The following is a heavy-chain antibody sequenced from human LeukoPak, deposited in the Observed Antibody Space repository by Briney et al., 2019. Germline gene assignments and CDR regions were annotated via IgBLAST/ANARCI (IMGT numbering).Heavy chain of an antibody. CDR1: GYTFTVYY. J-gene: IGHJ4*02. D-gene: IGHD1-26*01. CDR2: INPASGMNPNSGGT. Sequence: ASVKVSCKASGYTFTVYYMHWVRQAPGQGLEWMGWINPASGMNPNSGGTYYAKKFRGRVTMTTDTSISTIYVQLSSLRSDDTAVYYCARVKKILPEFEFWGQGTLLTVSS. CDR3: ARVKKILPEFEF. V-gene: IGHV1-2*02.